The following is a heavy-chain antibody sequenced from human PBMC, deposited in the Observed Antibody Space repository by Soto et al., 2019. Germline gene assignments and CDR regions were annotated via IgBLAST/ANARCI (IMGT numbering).Heavy chain of an antibody. CDR3: TKGPPPPYSSTWYYFDY. D-gene: IGHD6-13*01. CDR1: GFTFSSYA. J-gene: IGHJ4*02. Sequence: GGSLRLSCAASGFTFSSYAMSWVRQAPGRGLECVSSISGSGGSTYYADSVKGRFTISRDNSKNTLYLRMISLTAEDTAIYYCTKGPPPPYSSTWYYFDYWGQGTLVTVSS. V-gene: IGHV3-23*01. CDR2: ISGSGGST.